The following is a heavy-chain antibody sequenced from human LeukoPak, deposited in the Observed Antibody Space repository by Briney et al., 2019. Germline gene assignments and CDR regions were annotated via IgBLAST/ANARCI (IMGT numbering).Heavy chain of an antibody. CDR1: GSIFKSQD. D-gene: IGHD2/OR15-2a*01. V-gene: IGHV3-23*01. J-gene: IGHJ4*02. CDR2: ISGSGTTA. Sequence: GGSLRLSCVGIGSIFKSQDMNWVRQAPGKGLEWVSSISGSGTTAWYADAVKGRFTISRDNSKNTLSLQMNSLRAEDTAVYYCTRNMGLDSWGQGTLVTVST. CDR3: TRNMGLDS.